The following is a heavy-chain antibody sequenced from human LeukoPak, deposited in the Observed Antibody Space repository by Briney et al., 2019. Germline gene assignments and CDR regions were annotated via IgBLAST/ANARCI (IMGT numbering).Heavy chain of an antibody. Sequence: ASVKVSCKASGHTFTSYDINWVRQATGQGLEWMGWMSPNCGNTGYAQKFQGRVTMTRDTSISTAYMELTSLRSEDTAVYYCVRGPPNWGFDYWGQGTLVTVSS. CDR1: GHTFTSYD. J-gene: IGHJ4*02. CDR2: MSPNCGNT. D-gene: IGHD7-27*01. CDR3: VRGPPNWGFDY. V-gene: IGHV1-8*01.